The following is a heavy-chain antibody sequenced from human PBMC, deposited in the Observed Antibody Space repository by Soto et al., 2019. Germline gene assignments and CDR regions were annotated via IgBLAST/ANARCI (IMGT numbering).Heavy chain of an antibody. J-gene: IGHJ4*03. CDR3: ARDSDDSSGYYLLGVYYFDY. CDR2: ISSSSSTI. Sequence: PGGSLRLSCAASAFTFSSYSMNWVRPAPGKGQEGVSYISSSSSTIYYADSVKGRFTISRDNAKNSLYLQMNSLRAEDTAVYYGARDSDDSSGYYLLGVYYFDYWGQGTMVTASS. CDR1: AFTFSSYS. D-gene: IGHD3-22*01. V-gene: IGHV3-48*01.